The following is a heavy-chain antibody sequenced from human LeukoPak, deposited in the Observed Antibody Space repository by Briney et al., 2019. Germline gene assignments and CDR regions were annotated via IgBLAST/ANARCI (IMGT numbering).Heavy chain of an antibody. CDR3: ARGSAAGLQYYFDY. CDR2: IYYSGST. D-gene: IGHD6-13*01. J-gene: IGHJ4*02. Sequence: PSETLSLTCTVSGGSISSYYWSWIRQPPGKGLEWIGYIYYSGSTNYNPSLKSRVTISVDTSKNQFSLKLSSVTAADTAVYYCARGSAAGLQYYFDYWGQGTLVTVSS. V-gene: IGHV4-59*01. CDR1: GGSISSYY.